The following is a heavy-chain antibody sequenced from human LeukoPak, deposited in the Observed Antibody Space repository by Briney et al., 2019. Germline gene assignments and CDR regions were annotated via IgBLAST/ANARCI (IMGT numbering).Heavy chain of an antibody. CDR3: AKGSIAARHRSYYYGMDV. V-gene: IGHV3-23*01. Sequence: GGSLRLSCAASGFTFSSYAMSWVRQAPGKGLEWVSAISGSGGSTYYADSVKGRFTISRDNSKNTLYLQMNSLRAGDTAVYYCAKGSIAARHRSYYYGMDVWGQGTTVTVSS. CDR1: GFTFSSYA. J-gene: IGHJ6*02. D-gene: IGHD6-6*01. CDR2: ISGSGGST.